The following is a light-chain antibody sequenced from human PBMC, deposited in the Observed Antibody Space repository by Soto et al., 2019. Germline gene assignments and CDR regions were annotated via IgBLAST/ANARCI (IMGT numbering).Light chain of an antibody. V-gene: IGLV3-21*02. CDR1: NIGRQN. CDR2: DDT. CDR3: QVWAGSSEQWV. J-gene: IGLJ3*02. Sequence: SYELTQPPSVSVATGQTARITCVGNNIGRQNVQWYRQKPGQAPVFVVYDDTDRRSGITERFSGSKSGNTATLTFSRVEGWDEADYYCQVWAGSSEQWVFGGGTKLTVL.